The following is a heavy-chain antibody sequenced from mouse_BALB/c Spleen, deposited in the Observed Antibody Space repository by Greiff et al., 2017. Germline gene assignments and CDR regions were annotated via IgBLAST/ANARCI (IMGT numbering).Heavy chain of an antibody. CDR3: ATGARDGQRFAY. Sequence: QVQLQQSGAELARPGASVKLSCKASGYTFTDYYINWVKQRTGQGLEWIGEIYPGSGNTYYNEKFKGKATLTADKSSSTAYMQLSSLTSEDSAVYFCATGARDGQRFAYWGQGTLVTVSA. V-gene: IGHV1-77*01. D-gene: IGHD2-3*01. J-gene: IGHJ3*01. CDR2: IYPGSGNT. CDR1: GYTFTDYY.